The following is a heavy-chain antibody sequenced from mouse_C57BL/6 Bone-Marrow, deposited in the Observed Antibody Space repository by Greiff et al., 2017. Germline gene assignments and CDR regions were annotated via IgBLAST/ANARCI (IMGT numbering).Heavy chain of an antibody. V-gene: IGHV2-2*01. Sequence: VHLVESGPGLVQPSQSLSITCTVSGFSLTSYGVHWVRQSPGKGLEWLGVIWSGGSTDYNAAFISSMIISKDNTKSQVFFKMNSLQADDTAIYYFARDYGYYAMDYWGQGTSVTVSS. J-gene: IGHJ4*01. D-gene: IGHD1-1*02. CDR1: GFSLTSYG. CDR3: ARDYGYYAMDY. CDR2: IWSGGST.